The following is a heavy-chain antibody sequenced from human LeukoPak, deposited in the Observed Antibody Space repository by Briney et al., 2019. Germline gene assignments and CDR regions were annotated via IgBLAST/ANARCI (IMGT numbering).Heavy chain of an antibody. Sequence: GGSLRLSCAASGFTFSSYVMHWVRQAPGKGLEWVAVISNDGSNKYYADSVKGRFTISRDNSKNTLYLQLNSLRPEDTAVYYCAKDQLWGNYYDSSGYPTFDYWGQGTLVTVSS. J-gene: IGHJ4*02. CDR2: ISNDGSNK. D-gene: IGHD3-22*01. CDR3: AKDQLWGNYYDSSGYPTFDY. CDR1: GFTFSSYV. V-gene: IGHV3-30*18.